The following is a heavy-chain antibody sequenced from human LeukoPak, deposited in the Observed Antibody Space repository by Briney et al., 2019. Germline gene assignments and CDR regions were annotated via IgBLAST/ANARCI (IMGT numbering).Heavy chain of an antibody. D-gene: IGHD3-10*01. CDR2: IWYDGSNK. V-gene: IGHV3-33*06. CDR3: ANWGLVGSFDS. J-gene: IGHJ3*02. CDR1: GFTFSGYG. Sequence: GGSLRLSCAASGFTFSGYGMHWVRQAPGKGLEWVAVIWYDGSNKYYADSVKGRFTISRDNSKNTLYLQMNSLRAEDTAVYYCANWGLVGSFDSWGQGTMVTVSS.